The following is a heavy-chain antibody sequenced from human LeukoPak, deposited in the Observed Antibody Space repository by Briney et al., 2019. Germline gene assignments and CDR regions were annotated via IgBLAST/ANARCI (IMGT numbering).Heavy chain of an antibody. V-gene: IGHV1-2*02. CDR3: ARDYLWFGELSALLGY. Sequence: ASVKVSCKASGYTFTGYYMHWVRQAPGQGLEWMGWINPNSGGTNYAQKFQGRVTMTRDTSISTAYMELSRLRSDDTAVYYCARDYLWFGELSALLGYWGQGTLVTVSS. J-gene: IGHJ4*02. CDR1: GYTFTGYY. D-gene: IGHD3-10*01. CDR2: INPNSGGT.